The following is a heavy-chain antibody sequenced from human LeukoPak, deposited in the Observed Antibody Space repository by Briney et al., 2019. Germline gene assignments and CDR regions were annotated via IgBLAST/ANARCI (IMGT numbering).Heavy chain of an antibody. J-gene: IGHJ4*02. Sequence: GGSLRLSCAASGFTVSNNYMSWVRQAPGKGLEWVSIIYSSDNTYYADSVKGRFTISRDNSKNTLFLQMNGLRAEDTAVYYCARGITKIAVGDYWGQGTLVTVSS. CDR1: GFTVSNNY. V-gene: IGHV3-53*01. CDR2: IYSSDNT. CDR3: ARGITKIAVGDY. D-gene: IGHD3-22*01.